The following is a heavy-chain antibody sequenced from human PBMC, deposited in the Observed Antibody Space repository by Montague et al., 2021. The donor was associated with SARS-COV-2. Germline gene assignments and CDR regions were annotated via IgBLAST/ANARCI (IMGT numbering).Heavy chain of an antibody. Sequence: SLRLSCAASGFTVSSNHMSWVRQAPGKGLEWVSVIYSGGSTYYADSVKGRFTISRHNSKNTLYLQMNSLRAEDTAVYYCARDLTYGSGRSYYYGMDVWGQGTTVTVSS. CDR2: IYSGGST. J-gene: IGHJ6*02. CDR1: GFTVSSNH. CDR3: ARDLTYGSGRSYYYGMDV. D-gene: IGHD3-10*01. V-gene: IGHV3-53*04.